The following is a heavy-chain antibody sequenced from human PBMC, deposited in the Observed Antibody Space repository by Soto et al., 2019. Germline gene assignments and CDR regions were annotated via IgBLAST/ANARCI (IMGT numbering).Heavy chain of an antibody. CDR3: ATRSYSGYDWVIDF. CDR1: GLTFSTYG. Sequence: QVQLVESGGGVVQPGRSLRLSCAASGLTFSTYGMHWVRQAPGKGLEWVAVIWYDGSNKYYTDSVKARFTISRDKSKNTLYLQMSSLRAEDTAVYYCATRSYSGYDWVIDFWGQRTLVTVSS. V-gene: IGHV3-33*01. CDR2: IWYDGSNK. D-gene: IGHD5-12*01. J-gene: IGHJ4*02.